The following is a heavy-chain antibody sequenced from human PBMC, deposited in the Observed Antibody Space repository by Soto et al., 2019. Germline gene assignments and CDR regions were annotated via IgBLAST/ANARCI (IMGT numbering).Heavy chain of an antibody. CDR2: IYYSGST. CDR3: ARESSSYDYYYYYIDV. D-gene: IGHD6-6*01. V-gene: IGHV4-59*01. CDR1: GGSISSYY. J-gene: IGHJ6*03. Sequence: SETLSLTCTVSGGSISSYYWSWIRQRPGKGLEWIGYIYYSGSTNYNPSLKSRVTISVDTSKNQFSLKLSSVTAADTAVYYCARESSSYDYYYYYIDVRAKGTSVIVSS.